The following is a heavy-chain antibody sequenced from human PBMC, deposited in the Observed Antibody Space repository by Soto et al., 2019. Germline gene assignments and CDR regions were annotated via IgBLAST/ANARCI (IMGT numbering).Heavy chain of an antibody. V-gene: IGHV2-5*02. Sequence: QITLKESGPTLVKPTQTLTLTCTFSGFSLSNSGVGVGWIRQPPGKALEWLALIYWDDDKRYSPSLKGRLTLTKDTSKNQVVLTVTNMDPVATATYYCAHIHGAGTTWNWFDPWGQGTLVTVSS. CDR3: AHIHGAGTTWNWFDP. CDR2: IYWDDDK. D-gene: IGHD1-7*01. J-gene: IGHJ5*02. CDR1: GFSLSNSGVG.